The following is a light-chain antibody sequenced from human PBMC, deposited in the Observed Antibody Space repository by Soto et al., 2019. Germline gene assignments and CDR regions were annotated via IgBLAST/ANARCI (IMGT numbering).Light chain of an antibody. CDR2: AAS. Sequence: IQLTPSPSSLSASVGDRVTITCRASQGISSYLAWYQQKPGKAPKLLIYAASTLQSGVPSRFSGSGSGTDFTLTISSLQPEDFATYYCQQYESLPLTFGQGTRLEI. CDR3: QQYESLPLT. CDR1: QGISSY. V-gene: IGKV1-9*01. J-gene: IGKJ5*01.